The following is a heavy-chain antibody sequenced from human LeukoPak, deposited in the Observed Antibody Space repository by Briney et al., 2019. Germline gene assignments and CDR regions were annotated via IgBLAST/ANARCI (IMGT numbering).Heavy chain of an antibody. J-gene: IGHJ3*02. CDR1: GGSISSSSYY. Sequence: SETLSLTCTVSGGSISSSSYYWGWIRQPPGKGLEWIGSIYYSGSTYYNPSLKSRVTISVDTSKNQFSLKLSSVTAADTAVYYCARGWELPTSAAFDIWGQGTMVTVSS. D-gene: IGHD1-26*01. V-gene: IGHV4-39*07. CDR2: IYYSGST. CDR3: ARGWELPTSAAFDI.